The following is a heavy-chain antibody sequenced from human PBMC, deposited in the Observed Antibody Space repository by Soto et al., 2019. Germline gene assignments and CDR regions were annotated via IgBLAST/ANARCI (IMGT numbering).Heavy chain of an antibody. CDR2: INSISSTI. Sequence: GGSLRLSCAASGFICSDYTMNWVRQAPGKGLEWVSYINSISSTIYYADSVKGRFTISRDNSKNTLYLQMNSLRAEDTAVYYCAKVTGGYSYGFEFYYYYGMDVWGQGPTVTVSS. D-gene: IGHD5-18*01. CDR3: AKVTGGYSYGFEFYYYYGMDV. V-gene: IGHV3-48*01. J-gene: IGHJ6*02. CDR1: GFICSDYT.